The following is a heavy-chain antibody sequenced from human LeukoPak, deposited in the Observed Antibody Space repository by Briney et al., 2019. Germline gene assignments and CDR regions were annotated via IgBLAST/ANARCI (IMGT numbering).Heavy chain of an antibody. V-gene: IGHV3-74*01. CDR1: GLTFSNYW. CDR2: IKTDGSDT. J-gene: IGHJ4*02. D-gene: IGHD3-22*01. CDR3: ARSKWRLLLFDY. Sequence: GGSLRLSCAASGLTFSNYWMHWVRQAPGKGLVWVSRIKTDGSDTNYADSVKGRFTISRDNAKNSLYLQMNSLRAEDTAVYYCARSKWRLLLFDYWGQGTLVTVSS.